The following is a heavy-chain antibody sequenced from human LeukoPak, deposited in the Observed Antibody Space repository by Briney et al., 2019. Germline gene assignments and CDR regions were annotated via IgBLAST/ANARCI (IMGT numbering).Heavy chain of an antibody. V-gene: IGHV3-9*01. CDR2: ISWNSDTI. CDR3: AKVGRSYHYDSSGYFHYFDY. Sequence: PGGSLRLSCAASGFTFDDYAMHWVRQAPGKGLEWVSGISWNSDTIGYADSVKGRFTISRDNAKNSLYLQMNSLRAEDTALYYCAKVGRSYHYDSSGYFHYFDYWGQGTLVTVSS. J-gene: IGHJ4*02. CDR1: GFTFDDYA. D-gene: IGHD3-22*01.